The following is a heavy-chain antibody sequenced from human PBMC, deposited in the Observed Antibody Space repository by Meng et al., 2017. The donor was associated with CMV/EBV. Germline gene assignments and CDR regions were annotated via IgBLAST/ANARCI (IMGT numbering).Heavy chain of an antibody. CDR3: ARDIRRQWLVRGDYFDY. Sequence: GESLKISCAASGFTFSSYWMSWVRQAPGKGLEWVANIKQDGSEKYYVDSVKGRFTISRDNAKNSLYLQMNSLRAEDTAVYYCARDIRRQWLVRGDYFDYWGQRTLVTVSS. CDR1: GFTFSSYW. J-gene: IGHJ4*02. D-gene: IGHD6-19*01. V-gene: IGHV3-7*01. CDR2: IKQDGSEK.